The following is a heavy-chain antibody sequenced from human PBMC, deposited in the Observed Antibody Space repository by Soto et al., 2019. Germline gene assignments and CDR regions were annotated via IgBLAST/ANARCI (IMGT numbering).Heavy chain of an antibody. CDR3: AKAFRYYDFWSGYYNLEDYYGMDV. J-gene: IGHJ6*02. V-gene: IGHV3-23*01. D-gene: IGHD3-3*01. Sequence: SLRLSCAASGFTFSSYAMSWFRQAPGKGLEWVSAISGSGGSTYYADSVKGRFTISRDNSKNTLYLQMNSLRAEDTAVYYCAKAFRYYDFWSGYYNLEDYYGMDVWGQGTTVTVSS. CDR2: ISGSGGST. CDR1: GFTFSSYA.